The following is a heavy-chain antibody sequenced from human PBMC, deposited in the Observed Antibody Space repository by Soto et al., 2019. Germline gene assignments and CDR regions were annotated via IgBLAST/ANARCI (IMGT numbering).Heavy chain of an antibody. CDR1: GFAFSSHP. Sequence: GGSLRLSCAASGFAFSSHPMSWVRQAPERGLEWVSGISDSGGLTYNADSVKGRFTISRDNSKNTLYLQMNSLRAEDTALYYCARRAFGSSRSFDIWGQGTMVTVS. D-gene: IGHD6-6*01. CDR3: ARRAFGSSRSFDI. J-gene: IGHJ3*02. CDR2: ISDSGGLT. V-gene: IGHV3-23*01.